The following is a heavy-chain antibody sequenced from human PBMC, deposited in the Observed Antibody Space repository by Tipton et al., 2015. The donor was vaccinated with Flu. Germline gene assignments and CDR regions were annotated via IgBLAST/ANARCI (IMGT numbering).Heavy chain of an antibody. CDR2: ISSSGSTI. Sequence: QMQLVQSGGGLVKPGGSLRLSCAASGFTFSDYYMTWFRQAPGKGLEWVSYISSSGSTIFYADSVKGRFTISRDNAKNSLYLRMNSLRAEDTAVYYCATDYDFWSGQYYYGLDVWGQGTTVTVSS. CDR3: ATDYDFWSGQYYYGLDV. V-gene: IGHV3-11*01. D-gene: IGHD3-3*01. J-gene: IGHJ6*02. CDR1: GFTFSDYY.